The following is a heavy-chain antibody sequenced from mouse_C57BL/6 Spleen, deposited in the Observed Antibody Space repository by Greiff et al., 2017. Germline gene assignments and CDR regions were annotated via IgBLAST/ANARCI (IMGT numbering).Heavy chain of an antibody. J-gene: IGHJ1*03. V-gene: IGHV1-80*01. CDR2: IYPGEGDT. CDR3: ARYGTYWYFDV. CDR1: GYAFRSYW. Sequence: VKLQQSGAELVKPGASVKISCKASGYAFRSYWMNWVKPRPGKGLEWIGQIYPGEGDTNYNGKFKGKATLTADKSSSTAYMQLSSLTSEDSAVYFCARYGTYWYFDVWGTGTTVTVSS. D-gene: IGHD2-1*01.